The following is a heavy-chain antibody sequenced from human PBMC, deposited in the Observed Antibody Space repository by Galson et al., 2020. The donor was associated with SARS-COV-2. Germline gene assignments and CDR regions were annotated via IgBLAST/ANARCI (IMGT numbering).Heavy chain of an antibody. CDR2: INPNSGGT. CDR3: ARGVPGIAAADPGDY. CDR1: GYTFTGYY. D-gene: IGHD6-13*01. Sequence: GESLKISCKASGYTFTGYYMHWVRQAPGQGLEWMGWINPNSGGTNYAQKFQGRVTMTRDTSISTAYMELSRLRSDDTAVYYCARGVPGIAAADPGDYWGQGTLVTVSS. V-gene: IGHV1-2*02. J-gene: IGHJ4*02.